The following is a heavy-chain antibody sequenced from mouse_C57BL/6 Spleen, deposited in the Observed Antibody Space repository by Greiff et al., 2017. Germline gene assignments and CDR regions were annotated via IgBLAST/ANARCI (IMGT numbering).Heavy chain of an antibody. D-gene: IGHD3-2*02. CDR2: ISGGGGNT. V-gene: IGHV5-9*01. CDR3: ARAPDSSGYVYYAMDY. J-gene: IGHJ4*01. Sequence: DVKLVESGGGLVKPGGSLKLSCAASGFTFSSYTMSWVRQTPEKRLEWVATISGGGGNTYYPDSVKGRFTISRDTAKNTLYLQMSSLRSEDTALYYCARAPDSSGYVYYAMDYWGQGTSVTVSS. CDR1: GFTFSSYT.